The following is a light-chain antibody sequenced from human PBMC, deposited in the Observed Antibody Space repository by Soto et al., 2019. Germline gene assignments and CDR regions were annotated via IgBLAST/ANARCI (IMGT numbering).Light chain of an antibody. CDR3: QQYNNWPRWT. CDR2: DAS. Sequence: EIVLTQSACTLSLSPGERATLSCRASQTVRNNYLAWYQQKPGQAPRLLIYDASSRATGIPDRFSGGGSGTDFTLTISRLEPEDFAVYYCQQYNNWPRWTFGQGTKVDIK. V-gene: IGKV3-20*01. J-gene: IGKJ1*01. CDR1: QTVRNNY.